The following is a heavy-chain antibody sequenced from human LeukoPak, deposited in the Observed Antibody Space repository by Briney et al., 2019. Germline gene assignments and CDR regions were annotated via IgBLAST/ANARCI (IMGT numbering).Heavy chain of an antibody. V-gene: IGHV1-2*02. J-gene: IGHJ4*02. CDR2: INPNSGGT. CDR1: GYTFTDYY. D-gene: IGHD5-12*01. Sequence: ASVKVSCKASGYTFTDYYMHWVRQAPGQGLEWMGWINPNSGGTSSTQNFQGRVTMTRDTSISRAYMELSRLRSDDTAVYYCARVERGYSGYDYQYWGQGTLVGVSS. CDR3: ARVERGYSGYDYQY.